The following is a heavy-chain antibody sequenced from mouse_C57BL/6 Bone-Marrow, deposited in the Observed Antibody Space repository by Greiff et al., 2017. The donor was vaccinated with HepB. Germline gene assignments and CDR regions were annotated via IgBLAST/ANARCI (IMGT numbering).Heavy chain of an antibody. V-gene: IGHV14-4*01. CDR2: IDPENGDT. CDR1: GFNIKDDY. J-gene: IGHJ3*01. Sequence: VQLQQSGAELVRPGASVKLSCTASGFNIKDDYMHWVKQRPEQGLEWSGWIDPENGDTEYASKFQGKATITADTSSNTAYLQLSSLTSEDTAVYYCTALITTVVARAYWGQGTLVTVSA. CDR3: TALITTVVARAY. D-gene: IGHD1-1*01.